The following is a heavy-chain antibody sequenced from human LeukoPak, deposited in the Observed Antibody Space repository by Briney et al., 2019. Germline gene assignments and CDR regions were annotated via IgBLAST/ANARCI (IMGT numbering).Heavy chain of an antibody. J-gene: IGHJ4*02. V-gene: IGHV4-34*01. D-gene: IGHD3-10*01. Sequence: PSETLSLTCAVYGGSFSGYYWSWIRQPPGKGLEWIGEINHSGSTNYNPSFKSRVTISVDTSKNQFSLKLSSVTAADTAVYYCARHGKSLLWFGGNYFDYWGQGTLVTVSS. CDR1: GGSFSGYY. CDR2: INHSGST. CDR3: ARHGKSLLWFGGNYFDY.